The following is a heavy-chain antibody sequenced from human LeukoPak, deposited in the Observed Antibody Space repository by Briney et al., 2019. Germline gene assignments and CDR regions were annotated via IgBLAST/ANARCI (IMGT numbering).Heavy chain of an antibody. J-gene: IGHJ6*02. CDR3: ATRDYYYDSSGLNYYGMDV. Sequence: PSETLSLTCAVYGGSFSGYYWSWIRQPPGKGLEWIGEINHSGSTNYNPSLKSRVTISVDTSKNQFSLKLSSVTAADTAVYYCATRDYYYDSSGLNYYGMDVWGQGTTVTVSS. CDR1: GGSFSGYY. V-gene: IGHV4-34*01. CDR2: INHSGST. D-gene: IGHD3-22*01.